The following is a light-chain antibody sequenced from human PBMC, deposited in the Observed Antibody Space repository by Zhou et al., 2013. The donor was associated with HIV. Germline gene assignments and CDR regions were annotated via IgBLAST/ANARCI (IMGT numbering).Light chain of an antibody. CDR3: QHTFTTPIT. CDR2: KAS. V-gene: IGKV1-5*03. J-gene: IGKJ4*01. Sequence: DIQMTQSPATLSASVGDRVTITCRASQSISNWLAWYQQKPGNAPKLLIYKASTLESGVPSRFSGSGSGTEFTLTISSLQSDDFATYYCQHTFTTPITFGGGTRVGDQT. CDR1: QSISNW.